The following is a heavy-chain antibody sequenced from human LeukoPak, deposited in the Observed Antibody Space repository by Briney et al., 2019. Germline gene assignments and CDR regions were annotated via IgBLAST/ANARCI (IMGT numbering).Heavy chain of an antibody. J-gene: IGHJ4*02. V-gene: IGHV3-7*01. CDR1: GFNFNDYW. CDR3: ARNPAYDYSDY. Sequence: PGGSLRLSCVASGFNFNDYWMSWVRQAPGKGLEWVANIKETGRELYYMDSVKGRFTISRDNTRNSLYLQMTSLRAEDTALYYCARNPAYDYSDYWGQGTLVTVSS. D-gene: IGHD2-21*01. CDR2: IKETGREL.